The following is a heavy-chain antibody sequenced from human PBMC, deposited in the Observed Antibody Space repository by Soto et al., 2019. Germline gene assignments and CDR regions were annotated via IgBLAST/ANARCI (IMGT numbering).Heavy chain of an antibody. V-gene: IGHV3-15*07. CDR1: GFTFSNAW. CDR2: IKSKTDGGTT. CDR3: TTEPNERITIFGVVIPGPDGTDY. Sequence: PGGSLRLSCAASGFTFSNAWMNWVRQAPGKGLEWVGRIKSKTDGGTTDYAAPVKGRFTISRDDSKNTLYLQMNSLKTEDTAVHYCTTEPNERITIFGVVIPGPDGTDYWGQGTLVTVSS. J-gene: IGHJ4*02. D-gene: IGHD3-3*01.